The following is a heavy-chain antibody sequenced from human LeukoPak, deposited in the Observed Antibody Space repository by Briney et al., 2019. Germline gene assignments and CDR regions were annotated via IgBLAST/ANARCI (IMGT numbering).Heavy chain of an antibody. V-gene: IGHV3-23*01. CDR2: ISGSGGST. CDR1: GFTFSSYA. CDR3: AKDTYYDFWSGYLGFIGY. Sequence: PGGSLRLSCAASGFTFSSYAMSWVRQAPGKGLEWVSAISGSGGSTYYADSVKGRFTISRDNSKNTLYLQMNSLRAEDTAVYYCAKDTYYDFWSGYLGFIGYWGQGTLVTVSS. J-gene: IGHJ4*02. D-gene: IGHD3-3*01.